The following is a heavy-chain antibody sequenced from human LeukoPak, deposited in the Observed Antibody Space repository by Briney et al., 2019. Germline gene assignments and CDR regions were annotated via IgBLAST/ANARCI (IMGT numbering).Heavy chain of an antibody. Sequence: GGSLRLSCAASGFTFSSYEMNWVRQAPGKGLEWVSYISSSGSTIYYADSVKGRFTISRDNAKNSLYLQMNSLRAEDTAVYYCARDHCGGDCYFAQDPDYFDYWGQGTLVTVSS. CDR1: GFTFSSYE. CDR2: ISSSGSTI. D-gene: IGHD2-21*02. CDR3: ARDHCGGDCYFAQDPDYFDY. J-gene: IGHJ4*02. V-gene: IGHV3-48*03.